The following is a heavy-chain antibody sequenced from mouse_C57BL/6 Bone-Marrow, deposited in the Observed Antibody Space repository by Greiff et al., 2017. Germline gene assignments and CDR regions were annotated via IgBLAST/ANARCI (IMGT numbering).Heavy chain of an antibody. Sequence: QVQLQQPGAELVKPGASVKMSCKASGYTFTSYWITWVKQRPGQGLAWIGDIYPGSGSTNYNEKFKSKATLTVDTSSSTAYMQLSSLTSEDSAVYYCARRGVTTDYYAMDYWGQGTSVTVSS. CDR1: GYTFTSYW. D-gene: IGHD2-2*01. CDR3: ARRGVTTDYYAMDY. V-gene: IGHV1-55*01. J-gene: IGHJ4*01. CDR2: IYPGSGST.